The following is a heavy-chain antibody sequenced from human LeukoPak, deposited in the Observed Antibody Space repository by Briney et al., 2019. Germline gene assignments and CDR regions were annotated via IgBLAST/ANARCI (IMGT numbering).Heavy chain of an antibody. V-gene: IGHV3-15*01. CDR3: TTAGYSGYDWNY. CDR1: GFTFTNAW. J-gene: IGHJ4*02. Sequence: PGGSLRLSCAASGFTFTNAWMTWVRQAPGKGLEWVGRIKSKTHGGTTDYAAPVKGRFTISRDDSKNTPYLRMNSLKTEDTAIYYCTTAGYSGYDWNYWGQGALVTVSS. D-gene: IGHD5-12*01. CDR2: IKSKTHGGTT.